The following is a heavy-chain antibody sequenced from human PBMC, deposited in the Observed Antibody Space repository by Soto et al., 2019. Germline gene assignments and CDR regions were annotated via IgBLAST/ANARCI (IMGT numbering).Heavy chain of an antibody. D-gene: IGHD6-19*01. CDR3: AKNQEGLVQYNYDGMDV. V-gene: IGHV3-48*02. CDR1: GFTFSSYS. Sequence: EVQLVESGGGLVQPGGSLRLSCAASGFTFSSYSMNWVRQAPGKGLEWVSYISSSSSTIYYADSVKGRFTISRDNAKNSLYLHMKSLRDEDMAVYYCAKNQEGLVQYNYDGMDVWGQGTTVTVSS. CDR2: ISSSSSTI. J-gene: IGHJ6*02.